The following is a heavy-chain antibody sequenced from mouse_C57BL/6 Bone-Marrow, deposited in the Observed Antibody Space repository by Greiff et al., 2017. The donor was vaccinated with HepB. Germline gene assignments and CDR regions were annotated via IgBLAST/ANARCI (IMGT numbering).Heavy chain of an antibody. V-gene: IGHV1-52*01. CDR3: ARFSSGAMDY. CDR2: IDPSDSET. Sequence: VQLQQPGAELVRPGSSVKLSCKASGYTFTSYWMHWVKQRPIQGLEWIGNIDPSDSETHYNQKFKDKATLTVDKSSSTAYMQLSSLTSEDSAVYYCARFSSGAMDYWGQGTSVTVSS. CDR1: GYTFTSYW. D-gene: IGHD3-2*02. J-gene: IGHJ4*01.